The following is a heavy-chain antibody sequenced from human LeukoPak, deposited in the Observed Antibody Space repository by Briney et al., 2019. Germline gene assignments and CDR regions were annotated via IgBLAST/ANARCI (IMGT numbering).Heavy chain of an antibody. CDR1: GFTFDDSS. Sequence: GRSLRLSCTVSGFTFDDSSMSWFRQAPGKGLEWVGFIRSKAYGGTTEYAASVTGRFTISRDDSKSIAYLQMNSLKAEDTAVYYCTRVKDLGVVYYYGMDVWGQGTTVTVSS. J-gene: IGHJ6*02. CDR2: IRSKAYGGTT. V-gene: IGHV3-49*03. CDR3: TRVKDLGVVYYYGMDV. D-gene: IGHD3-3*01.